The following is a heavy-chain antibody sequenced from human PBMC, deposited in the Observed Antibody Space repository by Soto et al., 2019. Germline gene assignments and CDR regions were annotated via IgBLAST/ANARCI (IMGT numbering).Heavy chain of an antibody. Sequence: PSETLSLTCTVSGGSISSGGYYWSWIRQHPGKGLEWIGYIYYSGSTYYNPSLKSRVTISVDTSKNQFSLKLSSVTAADTAVYYCARHLWFGRYYGMDVWGQGTTVTVSS. CDR1: GGSISSGGYY. V-gene: IGHV4-61*08. CDR2: IYYSGST. CDR3: ARHLWFGRYYGMDV. D-gene: IGHD3-10*01. J-gene: IGHJ6*02.